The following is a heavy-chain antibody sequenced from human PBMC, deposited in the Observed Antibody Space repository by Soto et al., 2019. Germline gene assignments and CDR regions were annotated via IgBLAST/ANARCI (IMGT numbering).Heavy chain of an antibody. CDR1: GFTLSGRS. CDR3: ARGWFGPDV. J-gene: IGHJ6*04. CDR2: IDNAGTDS. V-gene: IGHV3-74*01. Sequence: EVQLVESGGGLVQPGGSLRLSCAASGFTLSGRSMHWVRQAPGKGLVWVSGIDNAGTDSTYADSVKGRFTSSRDNATNMLYLQMNSLRVEDKAVYYCARGWFGPDVWGKGTTVTVSS. D-gene: IGHD3-10*01.